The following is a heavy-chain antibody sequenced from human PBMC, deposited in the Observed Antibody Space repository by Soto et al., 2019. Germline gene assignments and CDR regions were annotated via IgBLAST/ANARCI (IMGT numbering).Heavy chain of an antibody. V-gene: IGHV4-30-4*01. CDR3: ARGSGSYFVY. J-gene: IGHJ4*01. Sequence: LSLTCPVSGGSISSGAYYWSWIRQPPGKGLEWIGYIRNSGSTYYNPSLRSRVTISVDTSKNQFSLQLSSVTAADTAVYYCARGSGSYFVYLGHATLVTV. D-gene: IGHD6-6*01. CDR1: GGSISSGAYY. CDR2: IRNSGST.